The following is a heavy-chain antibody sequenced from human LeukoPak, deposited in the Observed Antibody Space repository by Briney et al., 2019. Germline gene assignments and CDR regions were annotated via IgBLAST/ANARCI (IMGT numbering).Heavy chain of an antibody. CDR2: VDHTGST. CDR3: ARGVGYYYYYYMDV. CDR1: DDSITMYY. V-gene: IGHV4-59*12. J-gene: IGHJ6*03. Sequence: PSETLSLTCTVSDDSITMYYWTWIRQPPGKGLEWIGYVDHTGSTNYNPSLKSRVTISVDTSKNQFSLKLSSVTAADTAVYYCARGVGYYYYYYMDVWGKGTTVTVSS.